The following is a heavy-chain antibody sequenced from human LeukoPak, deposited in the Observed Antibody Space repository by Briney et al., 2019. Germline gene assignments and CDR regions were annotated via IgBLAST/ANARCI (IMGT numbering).Heavy chain of an antibody. V-gene: IGHV3-74*01. CDR3: ARDGSYKFDY. CDR2: IQSDGTT. J-gene: IGHJ4*02. CDR1: GLTFSSAW. D-gene: IGHD1-26*01. Sequence: QSGGSLRLSCAASGLTFSSAWMHWVRQTPGKGPVWVSRIQSDGTTTYADSVRGRFTISRDNAKNTLYLQMNNLRAEDTAVYYCARDGSYKFDYWGQGTLVTVSS.